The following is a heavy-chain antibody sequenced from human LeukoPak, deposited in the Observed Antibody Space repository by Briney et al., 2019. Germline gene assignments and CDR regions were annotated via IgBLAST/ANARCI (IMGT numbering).Heavy chain of an antibody. V-gene: IGHV4-39*07. CDR2: IYYSGST. J-gene: IGHJ6*03. CDR1: GGSISSSSYY. D-gene: IGHD3-10*01. CDR3: ARVRFEDYYGLYYYYMDV. Sequence: SETLSLTCTVSGGSISSSSYYWGWIRQPPGKGLEWIGSIYYSGSTYYNPSLKSRVTISVDTSKNQFSLKLSSVTAADTAVYYCARVRFEDYYGLYYYYMDVWGKGTTVTISS.